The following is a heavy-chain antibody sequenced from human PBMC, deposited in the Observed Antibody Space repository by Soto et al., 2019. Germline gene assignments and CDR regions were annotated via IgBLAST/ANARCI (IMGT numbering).Heavy chain of an antibody. J-gene: IGHJ6*02. Sequence: QVQLVQSGAEVKKPGSSVKVSCKASGDTLSSYAISWVRQAPGQGLEWMGGIIPIFGTANYAQKFQGRVTITADESTSTAYMELSSLRSEDTAVYYCASQSSGSYYDPYYHYGMDVWGQGTTVTVSS. CDR3: ASQSSGSYYDPYYHYGMDV. D-gene: IGHD3-10*01. V-gene: IGHV1-69*01. CDR2: IIPIFGTA. CDR1: GDTLSSYA.